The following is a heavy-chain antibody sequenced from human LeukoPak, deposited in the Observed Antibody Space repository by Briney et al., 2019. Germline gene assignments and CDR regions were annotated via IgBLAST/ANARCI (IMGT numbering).Heavy chain of an antibody. D-gene: IGHD6-13*01. CDR1: GGTFSSYG. J-gene: IGHJ4*02. Sequence: GSSVKVCCKASGGTFSSYGISWVGQAPGQGLEWMGGSIPTFGTANYAQKFQGRVTITADKSTSTAYMELSSLRSEDTAVYYCARGDSSSWFYGDYRGQGTLVTVSS. CDR3: ARGDSSSWFYGDY. V-gene: IGHV1-69*06. CDR2: SIPTFGTA.